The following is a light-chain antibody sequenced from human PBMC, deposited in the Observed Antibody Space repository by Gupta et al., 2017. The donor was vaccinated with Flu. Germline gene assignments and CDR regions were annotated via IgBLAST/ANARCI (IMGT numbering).Light chain of an antibody. V-gene: IGLV2-8*01. CDR3: SSYASSNMG. Sequence: QSALTQPPSASGSPGQSVTISCTGTSSDVGGHNYVSWYQQHPGKAPILMIFEVSKRPSGVPDRFSGSKSANTASLTVSGLQADEESYYYCSSYASSNMGFGTGTKLTVL. J-gene: IGLJ1*01. CDR2: EVS. CDR1: SSDVGGHNY.